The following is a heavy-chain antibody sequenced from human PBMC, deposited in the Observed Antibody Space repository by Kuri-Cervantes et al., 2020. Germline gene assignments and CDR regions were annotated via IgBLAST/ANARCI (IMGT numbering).Heavy chain of an antibody. J-gene: IGHJ4*02. CDR3: ARGGTAVAGFFDF. V-gene: IGHV3-30*04. CDR2: ISYNGTET. Sequence: GGSLRLSCGGSGFRFTSYAMHWVRQAPGKGLEWVALISYNGTETYYADPVKGRFTISRDNSKKTIYLQMNTLTVEDTAVYYCARGGTAVAGFFDFWGQGSLVTDSS. D-gene: IGHD6-19*01. CDR1: GFRFTSYA.